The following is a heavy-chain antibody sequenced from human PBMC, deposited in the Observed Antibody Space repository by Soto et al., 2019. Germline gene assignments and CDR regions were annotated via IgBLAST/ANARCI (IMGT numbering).Heavy chain of an antibody. CDR1: GYSYTCFC. CDR2: INAADTET. Sequence: RGESLKIFWSGPGYSYTCFCNGLVRQSSGRGLGWMGIINAADTETNYSPSCQGQVTNSAVRSTSTAFLQWISLKASDTAMYYSVRQAEGRPGDGYYYVALDVWGQGTTVTVSS. CDR3: VRQAEGRPGDGYYYVALDV. V-gene: IGHV5-51*01. J-gene: IGHJ6*02. D-gene: IGHD6-6*01.